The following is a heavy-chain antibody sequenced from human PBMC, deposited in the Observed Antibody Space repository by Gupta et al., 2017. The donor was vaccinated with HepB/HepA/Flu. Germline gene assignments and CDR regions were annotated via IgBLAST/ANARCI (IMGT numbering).Heavy chain of an antibody. CDR1: GFTFSISA. V-gene: IGHV3-23*01. Sequence: EVQLLESGGGLVQPGGSLRLSCAASGFTFSISAMTWVRQASGKGLEWVSGISGSGGTANYADSVKGRFTISRDNSKNTLYMQMNSLRAEDTAVYYCAKILTEEYSSSSGRNYGMDVWGQGTTVTVSS. CDR2: ISGSGGTA. CDR3: AKILTEEYSSSSGRNYGMDV. D-gene: IGHD6-6*01. J-gene: IGHJ6*02.